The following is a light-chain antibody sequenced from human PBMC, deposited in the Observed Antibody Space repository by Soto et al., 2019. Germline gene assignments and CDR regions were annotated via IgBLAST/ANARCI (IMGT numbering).Light chain of an antibody. J-gene: IGLJ2*01. CDR1: SSNIGSNH. CDR2: RSD. V-gene: IGLV1-47*01. CDR3: SARDDILSGVV. Sequence: QSVLTQPPSASVTPGQRVTISCSGSSSNIGSNHVYWYQQFPGMAPKLLMYRSDQRPTGVPDRFSGSKSGTSASLAISGLRSDDEADYYWSARDDILSGVVFGGGTKLTVL.